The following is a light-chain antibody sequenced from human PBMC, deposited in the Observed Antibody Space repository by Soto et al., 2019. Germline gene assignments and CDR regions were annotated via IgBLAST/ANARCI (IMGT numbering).Light chain of an antibody. J-gene: IGKJ4*01. Sequence: DIQMTQSPSSLSVSVGDRVTITCRASQSISSYLNWYQQKPGKAPKLLIYAASSLQSGVPSRFSGSGSGTDFTLTISSLQPEDFATYYCQQSYSTPPLTFGGGTNVDIK. CDR2: AAS. CDR3: QQSYSTPPLT. V-gene: IGKV1-39*01. CDR1: QSISSY.